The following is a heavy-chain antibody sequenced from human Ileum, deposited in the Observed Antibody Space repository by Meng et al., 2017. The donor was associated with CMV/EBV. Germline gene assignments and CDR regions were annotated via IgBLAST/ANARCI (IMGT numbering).Heavy chain of an antibody. V-gene: IGHV1-18*01. J-gene: IGHJ4*01. CDR3: ARDGYYPSRVFDY. CDR2: ISGYNSNT. Sequence: QGHLGQSGREVKEPGVSVKGPRKASCYTFTDYAITWVRQAPGQGLEWMGWISGYNSNTKYAQKFQGRVTMTTDTSTTTVYMELRNLRYDDTAVYYCARDGYYPSRVFDYWGLGTLVTVSS. D-gene: IGHD2-2*03. CDR1: CYTFTDYA.